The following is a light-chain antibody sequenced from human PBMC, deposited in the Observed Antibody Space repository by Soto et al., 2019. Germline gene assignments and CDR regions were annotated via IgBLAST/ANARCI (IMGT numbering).Light chain of an antibody. Sequence: QSVLTQPPSVSGAPGQRVTISCTGSSSNIGAAYEVHWYQHLPRTAPKLLIYGNSNRPSGVPDRFSGSKSGTSASLAITGLQAEDEADYYCQSYDSSLSGWVFGGWTKLTVL. CDR2: GNS. J-gene: IGLJ3*02. V-gene: IGLV1-40*01. CDR3: QSYDSSLSGWV. CDR1: SSNIGAAYE.